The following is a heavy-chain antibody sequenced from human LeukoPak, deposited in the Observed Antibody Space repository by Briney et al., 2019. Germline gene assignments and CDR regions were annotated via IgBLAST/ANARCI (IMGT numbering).Heavy chain of an antibody. V-gene: IGHV3-23*01. J-gene: IGHJ4*02. D-gene: IGHD2-15*01. CDR1: GFTFSRYA. CDR2: ISGSGGST. CDR3: AKDRLGGSCSTD. Sequence: GGSLRLSCAASGFTFSRYAMSWVRQAPGKGLEWASAISGSGGSTYYADPVKGRFTISRDNSKNTLYLQMNSLRAEDTAVYYCAKDRLGGSCSTDWGQGTLVTVSS.